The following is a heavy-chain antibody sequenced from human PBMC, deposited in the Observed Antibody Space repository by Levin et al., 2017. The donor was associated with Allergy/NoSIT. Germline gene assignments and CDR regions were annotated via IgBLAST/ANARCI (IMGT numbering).Heavy chain of an antibody. V-gene: IGHV3-74*01. J-gene: IGHJ6*02. Sequence: GGSLRLSCAASGFTFSSYWMHWVRQAPGKGLVWVSRINSDGSTTTYADSVKGRFTISRDNAKNTLYLQMNSLRAEDTAVYYCARDITTGTAYYYYGMDVWSQGTTVTVSS. CDR1: GFTFSSYW. D-gene: IGHD1-1*01. CDR2: INSDGSTT. CDR3: ARDITTGTAYYYYGMDV.